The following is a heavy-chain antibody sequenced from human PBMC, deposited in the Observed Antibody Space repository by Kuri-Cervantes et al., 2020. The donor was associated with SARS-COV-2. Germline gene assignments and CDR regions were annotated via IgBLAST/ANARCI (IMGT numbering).Heavy chain of an antibody. V-gene: IGHV3-23*01. J-gene: IGHJ4*02. CDR1: GFTFSSYE. D-gene: IGHD3-22*01. Sequence: GGSLRLSCAASGFTFSSYEMNWVRQAPGKGLEWVSAISGSGGSTYYADSVKGRFTISRDNSKNTLYLQMNSLRAEDTAVYYCAKFRYDYYDSRAYYFDYWGQGTLVTVSS. CDR2: ISGSGGST. CDR3: AKFRYDYYDSRAYYFDY.